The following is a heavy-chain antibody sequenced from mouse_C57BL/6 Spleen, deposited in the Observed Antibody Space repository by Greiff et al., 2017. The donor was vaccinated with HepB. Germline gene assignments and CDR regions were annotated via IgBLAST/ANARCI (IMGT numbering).Heavy chain of an antibody. Sequence: VQLQQSGAELVRPGTSVKVSCKASGYAFTNYLIEWVKQRPGQGLEWIGVINPGSGGTNYNEKFKGKATLTADTSSSTAYMQLSSLTSEDSAVYFCARSSTTVPFAYWGQGTLVTVSA. CDR3: ARSSTTVPFAY. J-gene: IGHJ3*01. CDR1: GYAFTNYL. D-gene: IGHD1-1*01. V-gene: IGHV1-54*01. CDR2: INPGSGGT.